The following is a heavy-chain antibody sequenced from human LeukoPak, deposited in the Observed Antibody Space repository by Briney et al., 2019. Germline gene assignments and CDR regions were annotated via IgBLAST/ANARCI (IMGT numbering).Heavy chain of an antibody. CDR3: ARVGTDNWNDSDY. Sequence: GGSLRLSCAASGFTFSSYAMHWVRQAPGKGLEYVSAISSNGGSTYYANSVKGRFTISRDNSKTTLYLQMGSLRAEDMAVYYCARVGTDNWNDSDYWGQGTLVTVSS. CDR2: ISSNGGST. J-gene: IGHJ4*02. CDR1: GFTFSSYA. V-gene: IGHV3-64*01. D-gene: IGHD1-20*01.